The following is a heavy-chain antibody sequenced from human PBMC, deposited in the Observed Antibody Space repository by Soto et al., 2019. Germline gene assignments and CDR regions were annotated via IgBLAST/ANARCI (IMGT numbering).Heavy chain of an antibody. Sequence: PGESLKISCKGSGYSFTSYWISWVRQMPGKGLEWMGRIDPSDSYTNYSPSFQGHVTISADKSISTAYLQWSSLKASDTAMYYCARHSAVEMATIRVPYYYYYGMDVWGQGATVTVSS. J-gene: IGHJ6*02. CDR3: ARHSAVEMATIRVPYYYYYGMDV. CDR2: IDPSDSYT. V-gene: IGHV5-10-1*01. D-gene: IGHD5-12*01. CDR1: GYSFTSYW.